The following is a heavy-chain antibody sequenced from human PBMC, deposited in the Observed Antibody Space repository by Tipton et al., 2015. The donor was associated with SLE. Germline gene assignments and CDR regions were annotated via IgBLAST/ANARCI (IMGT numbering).Heavy chain of an antibody. D-gene: IGHD5-18*01. J-gene: IGHJ4*02. CDR1: GGSISSSSYY. Sequence: TLSLTCTVSGGSISSSSYYWGWIRQPPGKGLEWIGSIYYSGSTYYNPPLKSRVTMSVDMSEDQFSLKLTSVTAADTAVYYCARVGELWPGVDFDYWGQGILVTVSS. CDR3: ARVGELWPGVDFDY. V-gene: IGHV4-39*07. CDR2: IYYSGST.